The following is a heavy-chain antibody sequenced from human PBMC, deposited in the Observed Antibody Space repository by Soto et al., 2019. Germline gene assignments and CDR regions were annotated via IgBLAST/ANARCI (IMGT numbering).Heavy chain of an antibody. D-gene: IGHD3-10*01. CDR3: ARDGFSGSYFLNWFDP. CDR1: GGTFSSYA. J-gene: IGHJ5*02. V-gene: IGHV1-18*01. CDR2: IIAYIGNT. Sequence: ASVKVSCKASGGTFSSYAISWVRQAPGQGLEWMGGIIAYIGNTNYAQKLQGRVTMTTDTSTSTAYMELRSLRSDDTAVYYCARDGFSGSYFLNWFDPWGQGTLVTVSS.